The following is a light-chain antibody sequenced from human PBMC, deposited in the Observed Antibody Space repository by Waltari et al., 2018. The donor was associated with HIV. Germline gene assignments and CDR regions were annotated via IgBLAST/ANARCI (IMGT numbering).Light chain of an antibody. CDR2: DVN. J-gene: IGLJ2*01. CDR3: ASNRFDYTLI. CDR1: TPASRFKPP. Sequence: QSALTQPASVSGFPGQSINISCTGFTPASRFKPPVPWYQQYAGNIPRLIIFDVNNLPAGISDRFSGSRSGNSAFLTFSGLQSGDEAHYYCASNRFDYTLIFGGGTKLTVL. V-gene: IGLV2-14*03.